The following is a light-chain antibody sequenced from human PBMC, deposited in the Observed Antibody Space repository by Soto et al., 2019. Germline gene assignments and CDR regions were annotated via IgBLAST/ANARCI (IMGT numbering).Light chain of an antibody. CDR1: SSNIGAGYD. J-gene: IGLJ2*01. V-gene: IGLV1-40*01. CDR3: QSYDSSLSGYVV. CDR2: GNS. Sequence: QSVLTQPPSVSGAPGQRVTISCTGSSSNIGAGYDVHWYQQLPGTAPKLLIYGNSTRPSGVPDRFSGSKSGTSASLAITGVQAEDEADYYCQSYDSSLSGYVVFGGGTKLTVL.